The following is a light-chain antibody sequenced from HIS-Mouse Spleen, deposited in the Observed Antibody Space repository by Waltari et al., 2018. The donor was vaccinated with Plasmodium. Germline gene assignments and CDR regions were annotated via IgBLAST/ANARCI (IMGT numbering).Light chain of an antibody. CDR3: SSYTSSSTLNYV. CDR1: SSDVGGYNY. V-gene: IGLV2-14*03. J-gene: IGLJ1*01. Sequence: QSALTQPASVSGSPAQSITISCTGTSSDVGGYNYVYLYQQHLGNTPTLMISDVSHRPSGVSNRLSGAKSSNSASLTTSGLQAEDEADYYCSSYTSSSTLNYVFGTGTKVTVL. CDR2: DVS.